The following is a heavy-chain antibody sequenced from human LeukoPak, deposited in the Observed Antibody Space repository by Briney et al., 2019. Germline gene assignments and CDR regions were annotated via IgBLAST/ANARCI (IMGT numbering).Heavy chain of an antibody. CDR3: AKASSMVTHLDY. V-gene: IGHV3-33*06. CDR1: GFTFSSYG. D-gene: IGHD4-23*01. CDR2: IWYDGSNN. J-gene: IGHJ4*02. Sequence: GGSLRLYCAASGFTFSSYGMHWVRQAPGKGLEWVAVIWYDGSNNYYADSVKGRFTISRDNSKNTLYLQMNSLRAEDTAVYYCAKASSMVTHLDYWGQGTLVTVSS.